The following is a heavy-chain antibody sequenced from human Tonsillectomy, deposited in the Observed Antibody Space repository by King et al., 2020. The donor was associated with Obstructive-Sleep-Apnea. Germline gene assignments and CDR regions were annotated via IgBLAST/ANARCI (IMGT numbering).Heavy chain of an antibody. J-gene: IGHJ2*01. Sequence: QLVQSGAEVKKPGASVKVSCKASGYTFTGYYMHWVRQAPGQGLEWMGWINPNSGGTNYAQKFQGWVTMTRDTSISTAYMELSRLRSDDTAVYYCARDFGRTKRPYWYFDLWGRGTLVTVSS. V-gene: IGHV1-2*04. D-gene: IGHD3-3*01. CDR2: INPNSGGT. CDR1: GYTFTGYY. CDR3: ARDFGRTKRPYWYFDL.